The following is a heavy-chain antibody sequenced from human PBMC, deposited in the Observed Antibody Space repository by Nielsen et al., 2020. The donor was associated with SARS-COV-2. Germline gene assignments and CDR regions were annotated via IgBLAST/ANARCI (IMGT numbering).Heavy chain of an antibody. D-gene: IGHD2-2*01. V-gene: IGHV4-61*01. J-gene: IGHJ5*02. CDR1: GASISGSSNY. CDR3: AMLVPSAMGKNWFDP. CDR2: IYYRGST. Sequence: SETLSLTCTVSGASISGSSNYWSWLRQPPGKGLELIGYIYYRGSTDYNPSLKSRVTMSVDTSKNQFSLKLSSVTPTDTAVYYCAMLVPSAMGKNWFDPWGQGTLVTVSS.